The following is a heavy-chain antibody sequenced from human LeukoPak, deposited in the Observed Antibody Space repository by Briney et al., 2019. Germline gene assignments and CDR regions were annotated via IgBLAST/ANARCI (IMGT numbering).Heavy chain of an antibody. Sequence: SETLSLTCIVSGGSNMRGDYYWSWIRQAPGKGLEWIGYHYYSGTTNYSPSLKSRVDISIDTFRNQFSLRLTSVTAADTAVYYCARGRYYGDYIDYWGQGALVTVSS. D-gene: IGHD4-17*01. J-gene: IGHJ4*02. CDR2: HYYSGTT. CDR1: GGSNMRGDYY. V-gene: IGHV4-30-4*01. CDR3: ARGRYYGDYIDY.